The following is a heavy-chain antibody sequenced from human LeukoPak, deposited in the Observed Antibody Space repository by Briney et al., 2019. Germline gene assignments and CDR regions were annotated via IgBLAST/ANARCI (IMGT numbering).Heavy chain of an antibody. CDR1: RFTFSDYY. D-gene: IGHD3-9*01. V-gene: IGHV3-11*01. J-gene: IGHJ4*02. CDR3: ARGKRYLDPRLFDY. CDR2: ISRSGSTI. Sequence: GGSLRLSCAASRFTFSDYYMSWIRQAPGKGLEWVSYISRSGSTIYYADSVKGRFTISRDNAKNSLYLQMNSLRAEVTAVYYCARGKRYLDPRLFDYWGQGTLVTVSS.